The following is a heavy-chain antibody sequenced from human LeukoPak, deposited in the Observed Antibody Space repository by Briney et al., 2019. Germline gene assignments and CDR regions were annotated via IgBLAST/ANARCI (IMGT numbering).Heavy chain of an antibody. CDR1: GGSFSGYY. J-gene: IGHJ4*02. Sequence: SETLSLTCAVYGGSFSGYYWTWIRQPPGKGLEWIGEINHGESTNYNPSLKSRVIISVDKSKNQFSLKLSSVTAADTAVYYCAGATAYGPDYWGQGALVTVSS. CDR3: AGATAYGPDY. D-gene: IGHD4-17*01. V-gene: IGHV4-34*01. CDR2: INHGEST.